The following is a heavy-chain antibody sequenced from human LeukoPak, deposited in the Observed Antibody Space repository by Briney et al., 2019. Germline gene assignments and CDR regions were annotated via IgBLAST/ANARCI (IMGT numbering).Heavy chain of an antibody. CDR3: ARGVDYHYYYYMDF. Sequence: GGSLRLSCSASGFTFSNYLLTWVRQARGKGREWLANIKQEGSEKHYVDSVKGRFTISRDNDKRSLYLQMNDLSADDKAVFYCARGVDYHYYYYMDFWGKGTTVTVSS. J-gene: IGHJ6*03. CDR2: IKQEGSEK. CDR1: GFTFSNYL. V-gene: IGHV3-7*01.